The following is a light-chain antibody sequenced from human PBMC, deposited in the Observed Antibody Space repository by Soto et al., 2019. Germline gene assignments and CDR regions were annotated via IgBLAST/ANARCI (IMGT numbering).Light chain of an antibody. CDR1: QSISTW. Sequence: DIQMTQSPSTLSASVGDRVTITCRASQSISTWLAWYQQKPGKAPNLLIYQASRLESGVPSRFSGGGSGTEFALTISSLQPDDFATYYCQEYNTYSRTFGQGTEVESK. CDR2: QAS. CDR3: QEYNTYSRT. J-gene: IGKJ1*01. V-gene: IGKV1-5*03.